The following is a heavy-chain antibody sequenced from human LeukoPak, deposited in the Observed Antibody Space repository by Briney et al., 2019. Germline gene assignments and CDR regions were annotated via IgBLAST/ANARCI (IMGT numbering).Heavy chain of an antibody. CDR3: AKLNSRCSGGSCYSDY. J-gene: IGHJ4*02. CDR2: ISSSSSTI. CDR1: GFTFSSYA. D-gene: IGHD2-15*01. Sequence: GRSLRLSCAASGFTFSSYAMHWVRQAPGKGLEWVSYISSSSSTIYYADSVKGRFTISRDNSKNTLYLQMNSLRAEDTAVYYCAKLNSRCSGGSCYSDYWGQGTLVTVSS. V-gene: IGHV3-48*01.